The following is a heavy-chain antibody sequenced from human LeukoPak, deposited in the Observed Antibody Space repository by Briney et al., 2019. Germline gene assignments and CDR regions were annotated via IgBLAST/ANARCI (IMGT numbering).Heavy chain of an antibody. CDR1: GDSVSSGSYY. V-gene: IGHV4-61*01. Sequence: PSETLSLTCTVSGDSVSSGSYYLSWIRQPPGKGLDWIAYMSPSGTTNYNPSLKSRVTTSVDTSRTQFSLRLSSVTAADTAVYYCARGQDDRSGTFDYWGQGTLATVSS. CDR3: ARGQDDRSGTFDY. J-gene: IGHJ4*02. CDR2: MSPSGTT. D-gene: IGHD3-22*01.